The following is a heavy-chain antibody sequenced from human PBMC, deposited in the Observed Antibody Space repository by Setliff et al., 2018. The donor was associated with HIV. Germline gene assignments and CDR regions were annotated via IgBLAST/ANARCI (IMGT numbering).Heavy chain of an antibody. CDR3: ARGPPFAY. Sequence: SETLSLTCTVSGASITTDTYYWAWIRQPPGKGLEWIGSIYHRGSTHHNPSLKSRVTFSVDTSKNQFSLKLSSVTADDTASYYCARGPPFAYWCQGLLVTVSS. CDR2: IYHRGST. CDR1: GASITTDTYY. V-gene: IGHV4-39*07. J-gene: IGHJ4*02.